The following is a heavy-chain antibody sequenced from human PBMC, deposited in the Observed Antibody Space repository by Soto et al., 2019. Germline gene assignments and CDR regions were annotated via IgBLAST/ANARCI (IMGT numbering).Heavy chain of an antibody. D-gene: IGHD6-13*01. V-gene: IGHV4-34*01. CDR1: GGSFRGYY. CDR3: ARGRGAAAGTIGGYYYYGMDV. Sequence: SETLSLTCAVYGGSFRGYYWSWIRQPPGKGPEWIGEINHSGSTNYTPSLKSRVTISVDTSKNQFSLKLSSVTAADTAVYYCARGRGAAAGTIGGYYYYGMDVWGQGTTVTVSS. J-gene: IGHJ6*02. CDR2: INHSGST.